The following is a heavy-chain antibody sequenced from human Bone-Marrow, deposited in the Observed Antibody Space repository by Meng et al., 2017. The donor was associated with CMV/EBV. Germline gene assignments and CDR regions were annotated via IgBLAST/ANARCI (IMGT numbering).Heavy chain of an antibody. J-gene: IGHJ4*02. CDR2: ISFDGSSK. CDR1: GFTFSNYA. V-gene: IGHV3-30-3*01. Sequence: GESLKISCAASGFTFSNYAMHWVRQAPGKGLEWVAVISFDGSSKYYADSVKGRFTISRDNSKYTVYMRMNNLRAGDMAVYYCVRGGAAADWGGFFDYWGQGTLVTVSS. D-gene: IGHD6-13*01. CDR3: VRGGAAADWGGFFDY.